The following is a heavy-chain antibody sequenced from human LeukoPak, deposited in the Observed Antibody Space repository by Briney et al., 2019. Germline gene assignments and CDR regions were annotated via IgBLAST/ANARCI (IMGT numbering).Heavy chain of an antibody. CDR3: TRGLRREQQLLRAFYG. Sequence: ASVKVSCKASGYTFTSYDINWVRQATGQGLEWMGWMNPNSGNTGYAQKFQGRVPMTSNTSISTAYMELSSLRSVDTAVYYCTRGLRREQQLLRAFYGWGQGTLVTVSS. J-gene: IGHJ4*02. CDR2: MNPNSGNT. V-gene: IGHV1-8*01. CDR1: GYTFTSYD. D-gene: IGHD6-13*01.